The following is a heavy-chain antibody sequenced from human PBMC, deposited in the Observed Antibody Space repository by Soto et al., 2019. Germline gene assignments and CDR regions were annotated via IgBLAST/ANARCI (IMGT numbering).Heavy chain of an antibody. CDR3: ARPIAAAGTYYYYGMEV. Sequence: PVESLKNSWKCSVYSFTSYWIGWVAQVPFKFLEWMGIIYPGDSDTRYSPSFQGQVTISADKSISTAYLQWSSLKASDTAMYYCARPIAAAGTYYYYGMEVWGQGTTVTVSS. V-gene: IGHV5-51*01. J-gene: IGHJ6*02. CDR2: IYPGDSDT. D-gene: IGHD6-13*01. CDR1: VYSFTSYW.